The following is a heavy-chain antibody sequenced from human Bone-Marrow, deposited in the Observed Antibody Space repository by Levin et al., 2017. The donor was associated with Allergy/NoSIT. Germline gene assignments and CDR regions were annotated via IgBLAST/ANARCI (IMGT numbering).Heavy chain of an antibody. J-gene: IGHJ4*02. D-gene: IGHD3-16*01. CDR2: INYSGNT. CDR1: GGSISSYY. Sequence: PAGSLRLSCIVSGGSISSYYWSWIRQSPGKGLEWIAYINYSGNTNYNPSLKSRITITVDTSTNQFFLTLSSVTAADTAVYYCARRLISGAYQRSFEYWGQGTLVTVSS. CDR3: ARRLISGAYQRSFEY. V-gene: IGHV4-59*08.